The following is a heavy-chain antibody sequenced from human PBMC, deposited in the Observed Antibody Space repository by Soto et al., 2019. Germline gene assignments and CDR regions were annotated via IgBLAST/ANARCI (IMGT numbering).Heavy chain of an antibody. J-gene: IGHJ6*04. V-gene: IGHV3-30*03. Sequence: HPGGSLRLSCAASGFTFSSYGMHWVRQAPGKGLEWVAVISYDGSNKYYADSVKGRFTISRDNSKNTLYLQMNSLRAEDTAVYYCGRRGYSYGYFAPFYYYYGMDVWGDRTTVPVTP. CDR1: GFTFSSYG. CDR2: ISYDGSNK. D-gene: IGHD5-18*01. CDR3: GRRGYSYGYFAPFYYYYGMDV.